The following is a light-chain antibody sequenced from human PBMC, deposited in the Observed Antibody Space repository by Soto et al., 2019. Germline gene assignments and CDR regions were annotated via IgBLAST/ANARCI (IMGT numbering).Light chain of an antibody. CDR2: DVS. Sequence: QPASVSGSPGQSITISCTGTSSDVGGYNYVSWYQQHPGKAPKLMIYDVSDRPSGVSNRFSGSKSGNTASLTISGLQADHEADYYCSSYTSGFYVFGTGTQLTVL. V-gene: IGLV2-14*01. CDR3: SSYTSGFYV. CDR1: SSDVGGYNY. J-gene: IGLJ1*01.